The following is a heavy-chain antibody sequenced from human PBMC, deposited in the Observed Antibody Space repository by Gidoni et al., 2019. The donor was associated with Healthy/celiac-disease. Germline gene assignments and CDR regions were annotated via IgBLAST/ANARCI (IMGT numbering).Heavy chain of an antibody. V-gene: IGHV1-3*01. D-gene: IGHD3-22*01. CDR2: INAGNGNK. CDR1: GYTFTSYA. CDR3: ARYDSTDAFDI. J-gene: IGHJ3*02. Sequence: QVQLVQSGAEGQKPGASVKVSCKASGYTFTSYAMHWVRQAAGQRLEWMGWINAGNGNKKYSQKFQGRVTITRDTSASTAYMELSSLRSEETAVYYCARYDSTDAFDIWGKGTMVTVSS.